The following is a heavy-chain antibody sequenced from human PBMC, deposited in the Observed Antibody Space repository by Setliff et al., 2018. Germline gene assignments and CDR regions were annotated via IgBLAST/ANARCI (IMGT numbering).Heavy chain of an antibody. J-gene: IGHJ4*02. CDR3: AREGGGSGWTPDS. V-gene: IGHV4-59*01. Sequence: SETLSLTCTVSGGSISNYYWSWIRQSPGKGLEWIGFIYYNGRSDHNLSFQSRVTMSVDRSKNQFSLNLRAMTAADTAVYYCAREGGGSGWTPDSWGQGTLVTVSS. D-gene: IGHD6-19*01. CDR2: IYYNGRS. CDR1: GGSISNYY.